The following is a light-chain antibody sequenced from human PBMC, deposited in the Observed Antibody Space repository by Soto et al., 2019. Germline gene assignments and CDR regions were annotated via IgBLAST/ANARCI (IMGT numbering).Light chain of an antibody. J-gene: IGLJ2*01. CDR3: SSYAGSSNFVV. CDR1: SSDVGAYNY. V-gene: IGLV2-8*01. CDR2: EVT. Sequence: QSVLTQPPSASGSPGQSVTISCTGTSSDVGAYNYVSWYQHHPGKAPKLMIYEVTRRPSGVPGRFSGSKSGNTASLTVSGLQAEDEAAYYCSSYAGSSNFVVFGGGTKVTVL.